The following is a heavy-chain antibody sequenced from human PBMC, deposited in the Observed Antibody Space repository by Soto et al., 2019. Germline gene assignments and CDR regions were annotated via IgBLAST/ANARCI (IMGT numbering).Heavy chain of an antibody. CDR3: ARGDYGDIGY. Sequence: QVQLQESGPGLVKPSETLSLTCTVSGDSISSYYWNWIRQPPGKGLEWIAYVHYSGRTNYNPSLTSRITISLDTSKNQFSLKLGAVTAADTAVYYCARGDYGDIGYWGQGTLVTVSS. D-gene: IGHD4-17*01. J-gene: IGHJ4*02. CDR2: VHYSGRT. V-gene: IGHV4-59*01. CDR1: GDSISSYY.